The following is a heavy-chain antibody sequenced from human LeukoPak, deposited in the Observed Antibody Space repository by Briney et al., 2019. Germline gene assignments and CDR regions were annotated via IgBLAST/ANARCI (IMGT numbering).Heavy chain of an antibody. CDR3: ARGEGVAVAGTYFDY. CDR1: GGSITSNNFY. V-gene: IGHV4-39*07. CDR2: IYHSGST. D-gene: IGHD6-19*01. Sequence: SETLSLTCTVSGGSITSNNFYWGWIRQPPGKGLEWIGSIYHSGSTYYNPSLKSRVTISVDTSKNQFSLKLSSVTAADTAVYYCARGEGVAVAGTYFDYWGQGTLVTVSS. J-gene: IGHJ4*02.